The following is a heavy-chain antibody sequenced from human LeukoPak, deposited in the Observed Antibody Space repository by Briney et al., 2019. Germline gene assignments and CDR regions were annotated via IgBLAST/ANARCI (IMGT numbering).Heavy chain of an antibody. D-gene: IGHD2-15*01. Sequence: GGSLRLSCAASGFTFSSYWMHWVRQAPGKELVWVSRISSDGSSTTYADSVKGRFTISGDNAKNTLYLQMNSLRAEDTAVYYCARVGLYCSGGSCYDCWGQGTLVTVSS. CDR2: ISSDGSST. V-gene: IGHV3-74*03. J-gene: IGHJ4*02. CDR3: ARVGLYCSGGSCYDC. CDR1: GFTFSSYW.